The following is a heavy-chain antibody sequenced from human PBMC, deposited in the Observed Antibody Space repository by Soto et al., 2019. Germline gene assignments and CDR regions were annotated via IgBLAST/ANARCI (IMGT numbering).Heavy chain of an antibody. D-gene: IGHD3-10*01. V-gene: IGHV1-69*13. CDR3: AREGGSGRYYGPGTSPHYYYYYGMDV. Sequence: GASVKVSCKASGGTFSSYAISWVRQAPGQGLEWMGGIIPIFGTANYAQKFQGRVTITADESTSTAYMELSSLRSEDTAVYYCAREGGSGRYYGPGTSPHYYYYYGMDVWGQGTTVTVSS. J-gene: IGHJ6*02. CDR1: GGTFSSYA. CDR2: IIPIFGTA.